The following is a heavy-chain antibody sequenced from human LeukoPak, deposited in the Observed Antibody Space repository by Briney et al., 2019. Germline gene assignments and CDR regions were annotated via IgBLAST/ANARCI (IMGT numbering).Heavy chain of an antibody. CDR3: AADRHLGATTGFGF. Sequence: PGGSLRLSCAASGFTFSTYAMSWVRQAPGKGLEWVSAICGSDGSRYYADSVKGRFTISRDNSKNTLYLQMNSLRGEDTAVYYCAADRHLGATTGFGFWGQGTLVTVSS. CDR1: GFTFSTYA. V-gene: IGHV3-23*01. J-gene: IGHJ4*02. D-gene: IGHD1-26*01. CDR2: ICGSDGSR.